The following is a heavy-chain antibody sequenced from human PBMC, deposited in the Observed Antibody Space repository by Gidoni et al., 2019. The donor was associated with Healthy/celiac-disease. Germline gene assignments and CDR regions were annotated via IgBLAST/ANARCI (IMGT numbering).Heavy chain of an antibody. CDR3: ARGTMVRGVITSPGFDY. J-gene: IGHJ4*02. Sequence: EVQQVEAGGGLVKPGGSRRVSCEASGFTCSSYSMNWVRQAPGTGVGWVSSISSISSYIYYADSVKGRFTISRDNAKNSLYLQMNSLRAEDTAVYYCARGTMVRGVITSPGFDYWGQGTLVTVSS. CDR1: GFTCSSYS. D-gene: IGHD3-10*01. V-gene: IGHV3-21*01. CDR2: ISSISSYI.